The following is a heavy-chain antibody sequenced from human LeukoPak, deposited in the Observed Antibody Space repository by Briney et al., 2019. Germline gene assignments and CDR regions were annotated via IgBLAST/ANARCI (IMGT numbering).Heavy chain of an antibody. CDR1: GFTFSTHG. CDR3: AKDGLRPHIDS. V-gene: IGHV3-30*18. J-gene: IGHJ4*02. Sequence: GRSLRLSCAASGFTFSTHGLHWVRQAPGKGLEWVAVISYDGSDKYYADSVKGRFTISRDNSKSALYLQMSSLRGEDTAVYYCAKDGLRPHIDSWGQGTRVTVSS. CDR2: ISYDGSDK. D-gene: IGHD5-18*01.